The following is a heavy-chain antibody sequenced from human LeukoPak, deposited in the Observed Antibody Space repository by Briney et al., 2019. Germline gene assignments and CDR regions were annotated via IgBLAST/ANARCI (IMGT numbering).Heavy chain of an antibody. CDR3: ARGYYDSSGYYLFDY. D-gene: IGHD3-22*01. V-gene: IGHV4-59*01. J-gene: IGHJ4*02. Sequence: PSEALSLTCTVSGGSISSYYWSWIRQSPGKGLDWIGYFYYSGSTTYNPSLNSRVTMSADTSKNQFSLKLRSVTAADTAVYYCARGYYDSSGYYLFDYWGQGTLVTVSS. CDR1: GGSISSYY. CDR2: FYYSGST.